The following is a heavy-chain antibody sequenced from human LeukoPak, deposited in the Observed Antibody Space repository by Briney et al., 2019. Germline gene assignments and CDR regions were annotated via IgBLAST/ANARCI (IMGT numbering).Heavy chain of an antibody. V-gene: IGHV1-2*02. CDR2: INPNSGGT. CDR3: ARGVVAGPLFYFDY. D-gene: IGHD6-19*01. CDR1: GYTFTGYY. J-gene: IGHJ4*02. Sequence: ASVKVSCKASGYTFTGYYMHWVRQAPGQGLEWMGWINPNSGGTNYAQKFQGRVTVTRDTSISTAYMELSRLRSDDTAVYYCARGVVAGPLFYFDYWGQGTLVTVSS.